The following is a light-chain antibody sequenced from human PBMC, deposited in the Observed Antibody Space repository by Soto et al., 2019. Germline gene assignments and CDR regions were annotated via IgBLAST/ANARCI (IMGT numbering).Light chain of an antibody. CDR2: GAS. CDR3: QHYGTSPPYT. Sequence: EIVLTQSPGTLSLSPGERATLSCRASRSVSSSSLAWYQQKPGQAPRLLIRGASTRATGSPDRFSGSGSGTDFTLIISRLEPEDFAVYFCQHYGTSPPYTFAQGTKLEIK. CDR1: RSVSSSS. V-gene: IGKV3-20*01. J-gene: IGKJ2*01.